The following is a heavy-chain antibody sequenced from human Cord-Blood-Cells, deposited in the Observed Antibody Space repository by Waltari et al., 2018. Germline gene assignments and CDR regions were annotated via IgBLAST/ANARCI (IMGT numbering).Heavy chain of an antibody. D-gene: IGHD2-2*01. CDR3: ASLPSSWNAFDI. CDR2: INHSGST. Sequence: QVQLQQWGAGLLKPSETLSLTCAVYGGSFSGYYWSWIRQPPGKGREWIGEINHSGSTNDNPSLKSRVTISVDTSKNQFSLKLSSVTAADTAVYYCASLPSSWNAFDIWGQGTMVTVSS. J-gene: IGHJ3*02. V-gene: IGHV4-34*01. CDR1: GGSFSGYY.